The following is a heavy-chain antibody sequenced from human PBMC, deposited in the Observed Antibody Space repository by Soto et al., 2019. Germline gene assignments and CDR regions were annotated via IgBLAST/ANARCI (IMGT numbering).Heavy chain of an antibody. J-gene: IGHJ4*02. CDR1: GGSISAYY. V-gene: IGHV4-59*01. CDR3: ASAAITAAAFDC. Sequence: QVQLQESGPGLVKPSETLSLTCTVSGGSISAYYWSWIRQPPGKGLEWIGYISYSGSTNYNPSLKIRVTISVDTSKKQFSLKLISVTAADTAVYYCASAAITAAAFDCWGQGTLVTVSS. D-gene: IGHD6-13*01. CDR2: ISYSGST.